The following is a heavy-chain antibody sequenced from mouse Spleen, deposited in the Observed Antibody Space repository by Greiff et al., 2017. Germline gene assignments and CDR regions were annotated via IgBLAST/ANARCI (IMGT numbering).Heavy chain of an antibody. Sequence: EVKLVESGGGLVKPGGSLKLSCAASGFTFSDYGMHWVRQAPEKGLEWVAYISSGSSTIYYADTVKGRFTISRDNAKNTLFLQMTSLRSEDTAMYYCSRGATVVARFDYWGQGTTLTVSS. D-gene: IGHD1-1*01. CDR1: GFTFSDYG. J-gene: IGHJ2*01. V-gene: IGHV5-17*01. CDR2: ISSGSSTI. CDR3: SRGATVVARFDY.